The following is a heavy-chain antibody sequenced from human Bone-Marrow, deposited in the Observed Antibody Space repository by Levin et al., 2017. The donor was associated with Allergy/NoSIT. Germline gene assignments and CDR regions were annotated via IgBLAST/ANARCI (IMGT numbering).Heavy chain of an antibody. CDR1: GYTFTGYY. D-gene: IGHD6-6*01. CDR3: ARGTRIAARGKYNWFDP. Sequence: ASVKVSCKASGYTFTGYYMHWVRQAPGQGLEWMGWINPNSGGTNYAQKFQGWVTMTRDTSISTAYMELSRLRSDDTAVYYCARGTRIAARGKYNWFDPWGQGTLVTVSS. V-gene: IGHV1-2*04. CDR2: INPNSGGT. J-gene: IGHJ5*02.